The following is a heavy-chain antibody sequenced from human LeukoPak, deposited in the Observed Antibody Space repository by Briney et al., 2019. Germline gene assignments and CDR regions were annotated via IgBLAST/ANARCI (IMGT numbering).Heavy chain of an antibody. CDR3: ARASDYYDSSGPDY. J-gene: IGHJ4*02. CDR2: IIPILTIT. CDR1: GGTFNSYA. D-gene: IGHD3-22*01. Sequence: GASVKVSCKASGGTFNSYAISWVRQAPGQGLEWMGRIIPILTITNSAQKFQGRVTITADKSTNTAYMELSSLRSDDTAVYYCARASDYYDSSGPDYWGQGTLVTVSS. V-gene: IGHV1-69*04.